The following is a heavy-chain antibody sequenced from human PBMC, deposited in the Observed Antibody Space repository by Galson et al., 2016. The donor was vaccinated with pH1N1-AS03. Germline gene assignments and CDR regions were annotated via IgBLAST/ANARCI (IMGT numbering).Heavy chain of an antibody. V-gene: IGHV3-9*01. J-gene: IGHJ3*02. D-gene: IGHD2-15*01. CDR1: GFRFDDYA. Sequence: SLRLSCAVSGFRFDDYAMHWVRQAPGKGLEWVSSISWNSNKIDYADSVKGRFTISRDSAKNSLNLQMNSLRAQDKALYYCRKGVAASADFFDIWGKGTMVTVSS. CDR2: ISWNSNKI. CDR3: RKGVAASADFFDI.